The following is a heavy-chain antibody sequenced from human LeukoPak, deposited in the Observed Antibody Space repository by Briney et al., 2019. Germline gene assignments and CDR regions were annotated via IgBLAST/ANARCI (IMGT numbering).Heavy chain of an antibody. CDR2: IYYSGST. D-gene: IGHD4-17*01. Sequence: SETLSLSCTVSGGSISSYYWSWIRQPTGKGLEWIGYIYYSGSTNYNPSLKSRVTISVDMSKNQFSLKLSSVTAADTAVYYCARVPLSLFGTDYGYYGMDVWGQGTTVTVSS. CDR1: GGSISSYY. V-gene: IGHV4-59*01. J-gene: IGHJ6*02. CDR3: ARVPLSLFGTDYGYYGMDV.